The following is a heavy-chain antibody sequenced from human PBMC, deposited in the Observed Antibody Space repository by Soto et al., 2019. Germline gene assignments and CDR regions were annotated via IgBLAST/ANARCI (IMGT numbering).Heavy chain of an antibody. V-gene: IGHV4-34*01. J-gene: IGHJ4*02. CDR2: INESGST. Sequence: SETLSLTCAVYGQSFSGHSWAWIRQPPGKGLEWIGEINESGSTYYNPSLKSRITISTDTSKNQFSLKLSSVSAADTAAYFCARGSGIVALPGELEDVKYDYWGQGTLVTVSS. D-gene: IGHD1-1*01. CDR1: GQSFSGHS. CDR3: ARGSGIVALPGELEDVKYDY.